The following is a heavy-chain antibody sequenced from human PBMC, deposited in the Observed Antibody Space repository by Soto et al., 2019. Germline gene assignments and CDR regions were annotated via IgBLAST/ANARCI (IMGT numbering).Heavy chain of an antibody. Sequence: QVQLQESGPGLVKPSQTLSLTCSVSGDSISSGGYFWSWIRQHPAKGLEWIGFIDKSGRTDYNPSLRSRITISLDMSKNQFSLMVTSVTPADTAVYYCARVPSFFGVYVMFDHWGQGTLVTVTS. CDR3: ARVPSFFGVYVMFDH. J-gene: IGHJ4*02. D-gene: IGHD2-21*01. V-gene: IGHV4-31*03. CDR1: GDSISSGGYF. CDR2: IDKSGRT.